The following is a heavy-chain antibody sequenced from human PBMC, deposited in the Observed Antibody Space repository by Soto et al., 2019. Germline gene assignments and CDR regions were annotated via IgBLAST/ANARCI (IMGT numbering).Heavy chain of an antibody. V-gene: IGHV4-59*01. CDR1: GGSISSYY. Sequence: PSETLSLTCTVSGGSISSYYWSWIRQPPGKGLEWIGYIYYKGSTNYNPSPKSRVTISVDTPKNQFSLKLSSVTAADTAVYYCARVRAPHTIFGVVIILAYMDVGGKGTTVPVSS. D-gene: IGHD3-3*01. J-gene: IGHJ6*03. CDR2: IYYKGST. CDR3: ARVRAPHTIFGVVIILAYMDV.